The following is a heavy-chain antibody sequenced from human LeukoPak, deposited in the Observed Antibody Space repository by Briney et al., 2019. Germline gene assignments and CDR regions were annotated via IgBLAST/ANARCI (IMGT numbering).Heavy chain of an antibody. Sequence: GGSLTLSCAASGFTFSSYSMNWVRQAPGKGLEWVSSISSSSSYIYYADSVKGRFTISRDNAKNSLYLQMNSLRAEDTAVYYCARGFSSSRPHYFDYWGQGTLVTVSS. CDR2: ISSSSSYI. CDR3: ARGFSSSRPHYFDY. V-gene: IGHV3-21*01. CDR1: GFTFSSYS. J-gene: IGHJ4*02. D-gene: IGHD6-13*01.